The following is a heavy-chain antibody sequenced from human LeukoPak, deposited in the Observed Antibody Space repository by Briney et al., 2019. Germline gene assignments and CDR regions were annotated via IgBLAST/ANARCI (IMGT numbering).Heavy chain of an antibody. CDR2: INHSGST. D-gene: IGHD3-16*01. Sequence: PSETLSLTCAVYGGSFSGYYWSWIRQPPEKGLEWIGEINHSGSTNYNPSLKSRVTISVDTSKNQFSLKVSSVTAADTAVYYCARHDYVWGGFRPAWFDPWGQGTLVTVSS. CDR3: ARHDYVWGGFRPAWFDP. V-gene: IGHV4-34*01. CDR1: GGSFSGYY. J-gene: IGHJ5*02.